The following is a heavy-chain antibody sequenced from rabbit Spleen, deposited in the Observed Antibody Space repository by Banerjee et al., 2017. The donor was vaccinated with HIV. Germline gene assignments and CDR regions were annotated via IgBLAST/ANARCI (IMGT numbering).Heavy chain of an antibody. Sequence: EESGGDLVKPEGSLTLTCTASGFTLSRYWICWVRQGPGKGLEWIACIDAGSSGTTGYPSWAKGRFTISKTSSTTVDLKMTSLTAADTATYFCARGAWSTDCMNLWGPGTLVTVS. CDR3: ARGAWSTDCMNL. CDR1: GFTLSRYW. CDR2: IDAGSSGTT. D-gene: IGHD7-1*01. J-gene: IGHJ4*01. V-gene: IGHV1S45*01.